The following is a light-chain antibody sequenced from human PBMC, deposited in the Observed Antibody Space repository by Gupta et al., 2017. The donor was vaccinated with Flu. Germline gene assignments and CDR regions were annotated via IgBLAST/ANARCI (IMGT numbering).Light chain of an antibody. V-gene: IGKV1-5*03. Sequence: DIQMTQSPSTLSASEGDRVSITCRASQSVSSWLAWYQQKPGKAPKLLIYKASTLGNGVPSRFSGSGSGTEFTLTISGLQPDDFATYYCQQYSTSSYGFGQGTKLDIK. CDR3: QQYSTSSYG. J-gene: IGKJ2*03. CDR2: KAS. CDR1: QSVSSW.